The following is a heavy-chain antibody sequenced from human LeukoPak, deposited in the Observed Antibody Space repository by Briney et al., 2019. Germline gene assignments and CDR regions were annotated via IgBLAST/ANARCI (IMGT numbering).Heavy chain of an antibody. D-gene: IGHD6-13*01. CDR1: GGSFSGYY. V-gene: IGHV4-34*01. CDR2: INHSGST. J-gene: IGHJ6*02. CDR3: AREVVAAAQGYYYYYGMDV. Sequence: PSETLSLTCAVYGGSFSGYYWSWIRQPPGKGLEWIGEINHSGSTNYNPSLKSRVTISVDTSKNQFSLKLSSVTAADTAVYYCAREVVAAAQGYYYYYGMDVWGQGTTVTVSS.